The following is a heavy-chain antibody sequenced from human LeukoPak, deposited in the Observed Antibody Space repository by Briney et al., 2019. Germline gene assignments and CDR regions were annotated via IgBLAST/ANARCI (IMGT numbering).Heavy chain of an antibody. J-gene: IGHJ3*02. V-gene: IGHV3-23*01. CDR3: AKDRRGGSYYAATLDI. CDR1: GFTVSSNY. CDR2: ISDSGNIT. D-gene: IGHD1-26*01. Sequence: GGSLRLSCAASGFTVSSNYMSSVRQAPGNGLEWVSGISDSGNITYYADSVKGRFTISRDNSKHTLYVQMNSLRVEDTAVYFCAKDRRGGSYYAATLDIWGPGTMVTVSS.